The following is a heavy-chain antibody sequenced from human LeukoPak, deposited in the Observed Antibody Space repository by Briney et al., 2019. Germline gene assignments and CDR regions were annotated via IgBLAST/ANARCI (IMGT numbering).Heavy chain of an antibody. J-gene: IGHJ4*02. CDR2: IFPSGGEI. CDR3: ATYRQVLLPFES. D-gene: IGHD2-8*02. V-gene: IGHV3-23*01. Sequence: LGGSLRLSCAASGFTFSTLAMIWVRQPPGKGLEWVSSIFPSGGEIHYADSVRGRFTISRDNSKSTLSLQMNSLRAEDTAIYYCATYRQVLLPFESWGQGTLVTVSS. CDR1: GFTFSTLA.